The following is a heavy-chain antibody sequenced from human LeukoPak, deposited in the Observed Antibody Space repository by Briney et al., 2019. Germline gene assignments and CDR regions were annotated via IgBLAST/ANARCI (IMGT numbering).Heavy chain of an antibody. Sequence: ASVKVSCKASGYTFTSYDINWVRQAHGPGLEWMGWMNPNSGNTGSAQKFQGRVTMTRNTSISTAYMELSSLRSEDTAVYYCARGTITMVRGLIIRFNWFDPWGQGTLVTVSS. V-gene: IGHV1-8*01. J-gene: IGHJ5*02. CDR2: MNPNSGNT. CDR1: GYTFTSYD. CDR3: ARGTITMVRGLIIRFNWFDP. D-gene: IGHD3-10*01.